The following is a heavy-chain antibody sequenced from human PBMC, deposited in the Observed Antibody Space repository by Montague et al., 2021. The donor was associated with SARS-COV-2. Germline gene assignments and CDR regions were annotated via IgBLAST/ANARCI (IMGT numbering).Heavy chain of an antibody. V-gene: IGHV4-34*01. CDR3: ARQNYDIFPWLELGGFDF. D-gene: IGHD3-9*01. CDR1: GGSFSGYY. J-gene: IGHJ3*01. Sequence: SETLSLTCAVYGGSFSGYYWSWIRQPPGKGLEWIGEINLSGSTNYNPSLKSRVTLSIDTSKNQFSLKLRSVTAADTAVYYCARQNYDIFPWLELGGFDFGGQGTMVTVSS. CDR2: INLSGST.